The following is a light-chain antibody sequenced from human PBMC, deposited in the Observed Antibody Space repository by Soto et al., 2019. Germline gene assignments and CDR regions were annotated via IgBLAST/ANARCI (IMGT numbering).Light chain of an antibody. CDR3: CSYAGSYTS. V-gene: IGLV2-11*01. CDR2: DVS. CDR1: SSDVGGYNY. Sequence: QSVLTQPRSVSGSPAQSVTISCTGTSSDVGGYNYVSWYQQHPGKAPKLMIYDVSKRPSGVPDRFSGSKSGNTASLTISGLQAEDGADYYCCSYAGSYTSFGTGTKVTVL. J-gene: IGLJ1*01.